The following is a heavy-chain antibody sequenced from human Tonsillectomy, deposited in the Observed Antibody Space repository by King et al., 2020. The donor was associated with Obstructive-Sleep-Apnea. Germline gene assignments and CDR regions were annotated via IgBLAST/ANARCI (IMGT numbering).Heavy chain of an antibody. CDR3: ARDVYSGTYLDY. D-gene: IGHD1-26*01. Sequence: VQLVESGGGVVQPGRSLRLSCVASGFTFSTSSMHWVRQAPGKGLEWVAVMSYDGSIKSYADAVKGRFTISRDNSKNTLYLQMSSLSGEDTAVYYCARDVYSGTYLDYWGQGTLVTVSS. V-gene: IGHV3-30*04. CDR2: MSYDGSIK. CDR1: GFTFSTSS. J-gene: IGHJ4*02.